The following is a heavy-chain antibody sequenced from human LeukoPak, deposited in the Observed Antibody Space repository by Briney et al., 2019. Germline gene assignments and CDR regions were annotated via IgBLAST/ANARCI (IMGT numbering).Heavy chain of an antibody. CDR3: ATMPLAAARKPNYYYYYMDV. D-gene: IGHD6-13*01. V-gene: IGHV1-8*01. J-gene: IGHJ6*03. Sequence: ASVKVSCKASGYTFTSHDINWVRQATGQGLEWMGWMSPNSGKTGYAQKFQGRVTMTRDTSIDTAYMELSSLRSEDTAVYYCATMPLAAARKPNYYYYYMDVWGKGTTVTVSS. CDR1: GYTFTSHD. CDR2: MSPNSGKT.